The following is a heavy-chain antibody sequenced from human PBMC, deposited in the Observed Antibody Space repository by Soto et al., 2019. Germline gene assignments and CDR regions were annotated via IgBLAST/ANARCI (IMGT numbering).Heavy chain of an antibody. J-gene: IGHJ4*02. V-gene: IGHV3-7*01. CDR1: GFTFSSYW. D-gene: IGHD4-17*01. Sequence: GSLRLSCAASGFTFSSYWMSWVRQAPGKGLGWVANIKQDGSEKYYVDSVKGRVTISRDNAKNSLYMQMNSLRAADTAVYYCAREGDYASIYYWGQGTLVTVSS. CDR3: AREGDYASIYY. CDR2: IKQDGSEK.